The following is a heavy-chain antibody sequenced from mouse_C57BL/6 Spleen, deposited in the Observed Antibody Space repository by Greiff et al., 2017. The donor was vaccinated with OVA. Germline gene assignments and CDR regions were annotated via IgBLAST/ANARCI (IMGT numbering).Heavy chain of an antibody. CDR2: INPNYGTT. Sequence: EVQLMESGPELVKPGASVKISCKASGYSFTDYNMNWVKQSNGTSLEWIGVINPNYGTTSSNQKFKGKATLTVDQSSSTAYRQLNNLTSEDSAVYYCARGGGSTMVTPLAMDYWGQGTTVTVSS. CDR3: ARGGGSTMVTPLAMDY. J-gene: IGHJ4*01. CDR1: GYSFTDYN. D-gene: IGHD2-2*01. V-gene: IGHV1-39*01.